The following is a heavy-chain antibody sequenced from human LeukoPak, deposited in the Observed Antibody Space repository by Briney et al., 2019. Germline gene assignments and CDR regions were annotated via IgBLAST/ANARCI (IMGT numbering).Heavy chain of an antibody. D-gene: IGHD4-17*01. V-gene: IGHV3-7*01. CDR1: GFTFSSYW. CDR3: ARALAYGDYFDY. CDR2: IKQEGSEK. J-gene: IGHJ4*02. Sequence: GGSLRLSCAASGFTFSSYWMSWVRQAPGKGLEWVANIKQEGSEKYYVDSVKGRFTISRDNPKNSLYLQMNSLRAEDTAVYYCARALAYGDYFDYWGQGTLVTVSS.